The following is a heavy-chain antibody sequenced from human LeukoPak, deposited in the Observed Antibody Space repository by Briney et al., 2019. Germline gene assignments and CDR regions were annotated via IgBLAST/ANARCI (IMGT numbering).Heavy chain of an antibody. CDR3: ARDQGRWLVRTFDY. CDR1: DGSISSSSYY. CDR2: IYYSGST. D-gene: IGHD6-19*01. J-gene: IGHJ4*02. Sequence: SETLSLTCTVSDGSISSSSYYWGWIRQPPGKGLAWIGNIYYSGSTYYNPSLKSRVTISVDASKNQFSLKLSSVTAADTAVYYCARDQGRWLVRTFDYWGQGTLVTVSS. V-gene: IGHV4-39*07.